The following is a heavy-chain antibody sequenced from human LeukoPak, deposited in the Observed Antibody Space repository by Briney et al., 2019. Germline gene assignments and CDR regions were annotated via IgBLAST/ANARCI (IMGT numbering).Heavy chain of an antibody. J-gene: IGHJ5*02. V-gene: IGHV1-2*02. CDR2: INPNSGGT. Sequence: ASVKVSCKASGYTFTSYYMHWVRQAPGQGLEWMGIINPNSGGTNYAQKFQGRVTMTRDTSISTAYMELSRLRSDDTAVYYCARVYCSSTSCYSSWFDPWGQGTLVTVSS. CDR3: ARVYCSSTSCYSSWFDP. D-gene: IGHD2-2*01. CDR1: GYTFTSYY.